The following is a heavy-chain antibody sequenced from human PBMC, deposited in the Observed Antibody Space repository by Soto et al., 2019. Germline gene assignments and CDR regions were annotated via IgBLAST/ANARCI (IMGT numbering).Heavy chain of an antibody. CDR1: GYTFINYY. CDR2: INPTGGST. CDR3: ERHLAACDV. Sequence: QVQLVQSGAEVKKPGASVKVSCKASGYTFINYYIHWVRQAPGHGLEWMAIINPTGGSTKYAQKFQGRLTLNMDTYTTTVYMELSSLTSEDTAIYYCERHLAACDVWGQGTLVTVSS. V-gene: IGHV1-46*01. J-gene: IGHJ4*02. D-gene: IGHD6-25*01.